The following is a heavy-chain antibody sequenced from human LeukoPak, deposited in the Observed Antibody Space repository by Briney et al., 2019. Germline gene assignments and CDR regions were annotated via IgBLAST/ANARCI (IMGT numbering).Heavy chain of an antibody. CDR3: ARGTVRSNYGMDV. V-gene: IGHV4-30-2*01. Sequence: SETLSLTCAVSGGSISSGGYSWSWIRQPPGKGLEWIGYIYHSGSTYYNPSLKSRVTISVDTSKNQFSLKLSSVTAADTAVYYCARGTVRSNYGMDVWGQGTTVTVSS. CDR1: GGSISSGGYS. D-gene: IGHD4-17*01. J-gene: IGHJ6*02. CDR2: IYHSGST.